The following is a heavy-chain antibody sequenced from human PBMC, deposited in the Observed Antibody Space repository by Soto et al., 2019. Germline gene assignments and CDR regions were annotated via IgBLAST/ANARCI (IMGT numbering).Heavy chain of an antibody. J-gene: IGHJ4*02. Sequence: SETLSLTCAVSGGSISSSNWWSWVRQPPGKGLEWIGEIYHSGSTNYNPSLKSRVTIPVDKSKNQFSLKLSSVTAADTAVYYCARIPYCGGDCYSGYFDYWGQGTLVTVSS. CDR1: GGSISSSNW. D-gene: IGHD2-21*02. CDR3: ARIPYCGGDCYSGYFDY. CDR2: IYHSGST. V-gene: IGHV4-4*02.